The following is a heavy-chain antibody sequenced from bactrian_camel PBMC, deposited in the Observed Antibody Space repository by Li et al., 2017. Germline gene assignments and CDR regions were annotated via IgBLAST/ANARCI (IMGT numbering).Heavy chain of an antibody. J-gene: IGHJ4*01. V-gene: IGHV3S39*01. CDR1: GYSFPSVC. CDR3: KPSPDKFNYVGWCNVGI. CDR2: FTTRARST. D-gene: IGHD5*01. Sequence: HVQLVESGGGSVQSGGSLNLSCALSGYSFPSVCLGWFRQAPGKEREGIAAFTTRARSTENADSVKGRFTISTDKARDTVYLQMNSLKPEDTAMYFCKPSPDKFNYVGWCNVGIWGQGTQVTVS.